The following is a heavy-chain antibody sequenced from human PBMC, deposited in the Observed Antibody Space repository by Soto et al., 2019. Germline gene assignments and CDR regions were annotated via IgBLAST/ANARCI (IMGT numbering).Heavy chain of an antibody. D-gene: IGHD6-13*01. CDR3: ARGVLLAAAGTLVVAWFDP. V-gene: IGHV1-69*01. Sequence: QVQLVQSGAEVKKPGSSVKVSCKASGGTFSSYAISWVRQAPGQGLEWMGGIIPIFGTANYAQKFQGRVTITADESTSTAYMELSSLRSEDTAVCYCARGVLLAAAGTLVVAWFDPWGQGTLVTVSS. CDR1: GGTFSSYA. CDR2: IIPIFGTA. J-gene: IGHJ5*02.